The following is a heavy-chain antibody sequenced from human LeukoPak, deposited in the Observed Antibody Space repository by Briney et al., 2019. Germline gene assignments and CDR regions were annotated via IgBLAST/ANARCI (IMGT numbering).Heavy chain of an antibody. D-gene: IGHD2-15*01. CDR3: ARPNPRYCSGGSCYWEFGAFDI. Sequence: SETLSLTCTVSGGSISSYYWSWIRQPPGKGLEWIGYIYYSGSTNYNPSLKSRVTISVDTSKNQFSLKLSSVTAADTAVYYCARPNPRYCSGGSCYWEFGAFDIWGQGTMVTVSS. CDR1: GGSISSYY. V-gene: IGHV4-59*08. J-gene: IGHJ3*02. CDR2: IYYSGST.